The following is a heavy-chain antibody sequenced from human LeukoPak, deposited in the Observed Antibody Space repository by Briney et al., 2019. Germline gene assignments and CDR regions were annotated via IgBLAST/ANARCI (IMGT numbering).Heavy chain of an antibody. CDR3: ARADSSGYSYFDY. J-gene: IGHJ4*02. V-gene: IGHV4-31*03. CDR1: GGSISGGGYY. D-gene: IGHD3-22*01. CDR2: IYYSGST. Sequence: SETLSLTCTIAGGSISGGGYYWSWIRQHPGMGLERIGYIYYSGSTYYNTSLKSRFTISVDTSNNQFSLKLSSVTAADTAVYYCARADSSGYSYFDYWGQGTLVTVSS.